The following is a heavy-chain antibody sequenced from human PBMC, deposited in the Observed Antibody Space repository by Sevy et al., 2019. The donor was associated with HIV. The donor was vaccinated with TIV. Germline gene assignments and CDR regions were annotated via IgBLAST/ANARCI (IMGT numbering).Heavy chain of an antibody. J-gene: IGHJ6*02. Sequence: ASVKVSCKASGYTFNSYGISWVRQAPGQGLEWMGWISAYNGNTNYAQKLQGRVTMTTDTSTSTAYMELRSLRSDDTAVYYCARDRGYNNYYYGMDVWGQGTTVTVSS. V-gene: IGHV1-18*01. CDR2: ISAYNGNT. CDR3: ARDRGYNNYYYGMDV. D-gene: IGHD1-1*01. CDR1: GYTFNSYG.